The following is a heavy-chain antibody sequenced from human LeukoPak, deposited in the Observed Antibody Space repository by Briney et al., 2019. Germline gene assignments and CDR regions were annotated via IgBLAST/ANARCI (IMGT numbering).Heavy chain of an antibody. CDR1: GFTFNTYA. D-gene: IGHD3/OR15-3a*01. V-gene: IGHV3-48*02. J-gene: IGHJ4*02. CDR2: ISSSSSTI. CDR3: ARCLSLRDFWTAYSKTFFDY. Sequence: PGGSLRLSCAASGFTFNTYAMSWVRQAPGKGLEWVSYISSSSSTIYYADSVKGRFTISRDNAKNSLYLQMNSLRDEDTAVYYCARCLSLRDFWTAYSKTFFDYWGQGTLVTVSS.